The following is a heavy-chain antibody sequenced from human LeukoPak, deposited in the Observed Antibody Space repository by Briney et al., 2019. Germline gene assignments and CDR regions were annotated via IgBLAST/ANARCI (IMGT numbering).Heavy chain of an antibody. CDR3: ARLEGIAVAGTVY. Sequence: GESLKISCKGSGYSFTNYWIGWVRQMPGKGLEWMGIIYPGDSDTKYSPSFQGQVTISADKSISTAYLQWSSLKASDTAMYCCARLEGIAVAGTVYWGQGTLVTVSS. CDR1: GYSFTNYW. CDR2: IYPGDSDT. D-gene: IGHD6-19*01. J-gene: IGHJ4*02. V-gene: IGHV5-51*01.